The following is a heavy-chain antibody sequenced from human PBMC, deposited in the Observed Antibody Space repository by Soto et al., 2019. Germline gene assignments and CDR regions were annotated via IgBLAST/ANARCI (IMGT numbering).Heavy chain of an antibody. D-gene: IGHD1-7*01. V-gene: IGHV1-2*02. CDR1: GYSLTAYY. CDR2: INPNTGVT. J-gene: IGHJ3*02. Sequence: ASVKVSCKASGYSLTAYYIHWVRQAPGQGLEWMGWINPNTGVTKYAQKFQGRVTVTTATSINLVYMELYRLRSDDTAVYYCARAPWTGTSDAFDIWGQGAMVTVSS. CDR3: ARAPWTGTSDAFDI.